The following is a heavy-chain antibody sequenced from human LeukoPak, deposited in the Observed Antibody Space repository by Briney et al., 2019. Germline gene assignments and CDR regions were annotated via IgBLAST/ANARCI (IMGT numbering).Heavy chain of an antibody. Sequence: GGSLRLSCEASGFTFDNYAMHWVRQAPGKGLEWVSGISWSSGSLGYADSVKGRFTISRDNAENSLYLQMNSLRVEDTAVYYCARDKIVGPTILDSWGQGTLVTVSS. V-gene: IGHV3-9*01. J-gene: IGHJ4*02. CDR1: GFTFDNYA. D-gene: IGHD1-26*01. CDR2: ISWSSGSL. CDR3: ARDKIVGPTILDS.